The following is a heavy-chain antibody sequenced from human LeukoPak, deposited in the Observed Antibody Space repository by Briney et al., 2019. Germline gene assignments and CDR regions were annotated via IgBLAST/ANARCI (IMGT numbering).Heavy chain of an antibody. CDR2: ICNNGGST. D-gene: IGHD5-12*01. CDR1: GFTLSSYS. V-gene: IGHV3-64D*06. Sequence: GGALGPSRLAPGFTLSSYSMHWVRPAPGEGLGNFLAICNNGGSTYYADSVKGRFTISRDNSKNTLYLQMSSLRAEDTAVYYCVKPAGYSGYDPSHPFDYWGQGTLVTVSS. CDR3: VKPAGYSGYDPSHPFDY. J-gene: IGHJ4*02.